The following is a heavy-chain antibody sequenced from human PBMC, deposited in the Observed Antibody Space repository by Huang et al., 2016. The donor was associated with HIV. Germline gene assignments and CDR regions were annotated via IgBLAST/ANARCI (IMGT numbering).Heavy chain of an antibody. CDR3: ARDNAYQGFFES. CDR1: GDSISGYY. V-gene: IGHV4-4*07. D-gene: IGHD2-2*01. CDR2: IHSTWNS. J-gene: IGHJ4*02. Sequence: QVQLQESGPGLVKPSETLSFRCTVSGDSISGYYWSWIRQSAGEGLEWIGHIHSTWNSNFNAYLRSRITRSVDTSKKQFSLKLDSETAAGTAGYYCARDNAYQGFFESWGQGTLVTV.